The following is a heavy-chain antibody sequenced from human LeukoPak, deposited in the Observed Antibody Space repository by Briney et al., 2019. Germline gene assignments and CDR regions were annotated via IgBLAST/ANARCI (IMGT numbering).Heavy chain of an antibody. Sequence: TGGSLRLSCAASGFTFSNYAMNWVRQAPGKGLEWVSSLSDSGSSTYYAESVKGRFTIYRDNSKNMLYLQMNSLRADDTAVYYCAKTLWGLTLLSSDHWGQGSLVTVSS. CDR1: GFTFSNYA. D-gene: IGHD2-21*01. V-gene: IGHV3-23*01. CDR2: LSDSGSST. J-gene: IGHJ4*02. CDR3: AKTLWGLTLLSSDH.